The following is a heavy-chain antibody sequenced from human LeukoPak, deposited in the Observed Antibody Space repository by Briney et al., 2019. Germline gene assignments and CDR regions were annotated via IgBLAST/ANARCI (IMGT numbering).Heavy chain of an antibody. J-gene: IGHJ5*02. CDR1: GGSFSGYY. CDR2: IYYSGST. V-gene: IGHV4-34*01. Sequence: SETLSLTCAVYGGSFSGYYRSWIRQPPGKGLEWIGYIYYSGSTYYNPSLKSRVTISVDTSKNQFSLKLSSVTAADTAVYYCASSGFWGGYGDYVTSWFDPWGQGTLVTVSS. CDR3: ASSGFWGGYGDYVTSWFDP. D-gene: IGHD4-17*01.